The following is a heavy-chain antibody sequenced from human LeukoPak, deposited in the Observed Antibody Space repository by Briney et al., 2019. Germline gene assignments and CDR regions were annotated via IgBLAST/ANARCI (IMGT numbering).Heavy chain of an antibody. J-gene: IGHJ4*02. D-gene: IGHD2-2*01. CDR3: ARRKDIVVLPASWDY. V-gene: IGHV4-59*08. CDR1: GGSISSYY. CDR2: IYYSGST. Sequence: PSETLSLTCTVSGGSISSYYWSWIRQPPGKGLEWIGYIYYSGSTNYNPSLKSRVTISVDTSKKQFSLKLSSVTAADTAVYYCARRKDIVVLPASWDYWGQGTLVTVSS.